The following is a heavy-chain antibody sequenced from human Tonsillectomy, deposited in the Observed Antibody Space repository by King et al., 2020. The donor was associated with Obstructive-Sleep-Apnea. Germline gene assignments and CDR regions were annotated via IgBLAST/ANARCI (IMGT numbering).Heavy chain of an antibody. CDR1: GFTFGEYG. CDR2: IRSKAYGGTT. Sequence: VQLVESGGGLVQPGRSLRLSCTTSGFTFGEYGMSWFRQAPGKGLEWVGFIRSKAYGGTTEYAASVKGRFTISRDDSKSIAYLQMNSLKTEEPAVYYCTRDSLRLYDDIWGSYRYRYYFDYWGQGTLVTVSS. D-gene: IGHD3-16*02. J-gene: IGHJ4*02. CDR3: TRDSLRLYDDIWGSYRYRYYFDY. V-gene: IGHV3-49*03.